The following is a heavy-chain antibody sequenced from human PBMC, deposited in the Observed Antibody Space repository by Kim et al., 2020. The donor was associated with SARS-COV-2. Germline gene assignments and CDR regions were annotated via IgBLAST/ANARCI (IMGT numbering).Heavy chain of an antibody. V-gene: IGHV4-59*01. J-gene: IGHJ6*04. D-gene: IGHD3-16*01. Sequence: SETLSLTCTVSGGSISSYYWSWIRQPPGKGLEWIGYIYYIGSTNYNPSIKSRVTISVDTSKNQFSLKLSSVTAADTAVYYCARDRGGYDYVWGSYGYYYYGMNVWGIGTTVTVSS. CDR1: GGSISSYY. CDR3: ARDRGGYDYVWGSYGYYYYGMNV. CDR2: IYYIGST.